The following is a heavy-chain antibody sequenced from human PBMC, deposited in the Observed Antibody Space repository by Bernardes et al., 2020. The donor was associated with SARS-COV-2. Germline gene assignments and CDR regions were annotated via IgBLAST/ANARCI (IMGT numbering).Heavy chain of an antibody. CDR2: ISGSGGST. J-gene: IGHJ6*02. V-gene: IGHV3-23*01. D-gene: IGHD1-1*01. Sequence: GGSLRLSCTASGITFRSHAMSWVRQAPGKGLEWVSVISGSGGSTYYADSVKGRFTISRDNSNNTLYLQMNSLRAEDTAVYYCAKCVQGYYAMDVWGQGTTVTVSS. CDR1: GITFRSHA. CDR3: AKCVQGYYAMDV.